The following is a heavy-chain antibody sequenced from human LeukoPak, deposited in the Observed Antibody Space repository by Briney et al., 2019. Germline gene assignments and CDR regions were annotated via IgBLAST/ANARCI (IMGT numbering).Heavy chain of an antibody. V-gene: IGHV3-23*01. Sequence: QPGGSLLLSCAASGFTFSSYAMSWVRPAPGKGLEWVSAISGSGGSTHYADSVKGRFTISRDNSKNTLYLQMNSLRAEDTAVYYCAKDMSDSSGWYPYYGMDVWGKGTTVTVSS. D-gene: IGHD6-19*01. CDR2: ISGSGGST. CDR3: AKDMSDSSGWYPYYGMDV. J-gene: IGHJ6*04. CDR1: GFTFSSYA.